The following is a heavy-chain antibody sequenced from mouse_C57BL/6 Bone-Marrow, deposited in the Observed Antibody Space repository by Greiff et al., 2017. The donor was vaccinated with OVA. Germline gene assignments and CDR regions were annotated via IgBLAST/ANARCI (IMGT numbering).Heavy chain of an antibody. D-gene: IGHD1-1*01. Sequence: DVMLVESGGGLVKPGGSLKLSCAASGFTFSSYAMSWVRQTPEKRLEWVATISDGGSYSYYPYYVTGRFTISRVNAKNNLYLQMSHLKSENTTMYYCARVKYRTVGARYFDYWGQGTTLTVSS. CDR1: GFTFSSYA. CDR2: ISDGGSYS. J-gene: IGHJ2*01. CDR3: ARVKYRTVGARYFDY. V-gene: IGHV5-4*03.